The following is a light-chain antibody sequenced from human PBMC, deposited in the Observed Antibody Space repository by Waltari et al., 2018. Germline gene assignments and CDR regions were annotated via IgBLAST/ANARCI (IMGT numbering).Light chain of an antibody. CDR1: QSISRT. CDR3: QHYVRLPAT. V-gene: IGKV3-20*01. Sequence: EIVLTQSPGTLSLSPGERATVSCRASQSISRTLAWYQQKPGQAPRLLIYGASSRASGIPDKFSGTRSGTDFSLTINRLEPEDFAVYFCQHYVRLPATFGQGTKVEI. CDR2: GAS. J-gene: IGKJ1*01.